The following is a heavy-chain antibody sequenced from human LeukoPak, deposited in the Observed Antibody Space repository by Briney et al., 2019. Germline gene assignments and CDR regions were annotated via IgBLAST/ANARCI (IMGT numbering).Heavy chain of an antibody. CDR2: IYTSGST. J-gene: IGHJ3*02. CDR1: GGSISSYY. V-gene: IGHV4-4*07. CDR3: ARALRGGMIVGGRWAFDI. Sequence: KPSETLSLTCTVSGGSISSYYWSWIRQPAGKGLEWIGRIYTSGSTNYNPSLKSRVTMSVDTSKNQFSLKLSSVTAADTAVYYCARALRGGMIVGGRWAFDIWGQRTMVTVSS. D-gene: IGHD3-22*01.